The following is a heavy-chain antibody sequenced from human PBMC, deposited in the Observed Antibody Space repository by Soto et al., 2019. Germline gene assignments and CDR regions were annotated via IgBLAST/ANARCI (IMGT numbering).Heavy chain of an antibody. V-gene: IGHV2-5*02. CDR2: VYWDDDK. CDR3: AYGLYAGWLTGSYYDY. J-gene: IGHJ4*02. CDR1: GFSLSTSGAG. D-gene: IGHD7-27*01. Sequence: QITLKASGPTLVKPTQTLTLTCTFSGFSLSTSGAGVGCIRQPPPKALEWLAVVYWDDDKRYSPYLKSRLTITKDTSKNQLVLKMTNMDPVDTASYYFAYGLYAGWLTGSYYDYWGPGTLFTVSS.